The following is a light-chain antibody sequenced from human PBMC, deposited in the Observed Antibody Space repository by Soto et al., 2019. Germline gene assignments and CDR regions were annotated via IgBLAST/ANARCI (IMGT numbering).Light chain of an antibody. CDR2: GAS. CDR3: QQFGSSPLT. Sequence: EIVLTQSPGTLSLSPGERATLSCRASQSVSSSYLAWYQQKPGQAPRLLIYGASSSAAGIPDRFSGSGSGTDFTLTISSLEPEDCAVYYCQQFGSSPLTFGGGTKV. V-gene: IGKV3-20*01. CDR1: QSVSSSY. J-gene: IGKJ4*01.